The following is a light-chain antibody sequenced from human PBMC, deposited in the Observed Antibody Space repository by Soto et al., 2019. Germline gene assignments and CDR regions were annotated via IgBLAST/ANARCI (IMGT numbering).Light chain of an antibody. Sequence: QSALTQPRSVSGSPGQSVTISCTGTGSDVGGYNYVSWYQQHPGEAPKLMIYDVSKRPSGVPDRFSGSKSGNTASLTISGLQAEDEADYYCCSYAGSYTFGVFGTGTKVTVL. V-gene: IGLV2-11*01. CDR3: CSYAGSYTFGV. CDR1: GSDVGGYNY. CDR2: DVS. J-gene: IGLJ1*01.